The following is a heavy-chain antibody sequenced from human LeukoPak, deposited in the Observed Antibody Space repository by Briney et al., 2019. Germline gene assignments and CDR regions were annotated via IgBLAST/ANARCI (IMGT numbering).Heavy chain of an antibody. CDR1: GYTFSVYF. Sequence: ASVKVSCKASGYTFSVYFMHWMRQAPGQRLEWMGWINPSTGGTSFEKNFQGRVTMTRDTSVSTVYMELRSLRSDDTAVYYCARGPSTGDFDFWGQGTLVTVSS. D-gene: IGHD1-14*01. CDR3: ARGPSTGDFDF. CDR2: INPSTGGT. J-gene: IGHJ4*02. V-gene: IGHV1-2*02.